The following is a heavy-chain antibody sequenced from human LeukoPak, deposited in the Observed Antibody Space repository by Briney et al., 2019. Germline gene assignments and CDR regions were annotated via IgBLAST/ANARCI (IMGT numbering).Heavy chain of an antibody. Sequence: SETPSLTCAISGGSISGTPYYWGWIRQPPGKGLEWIGSIYYSGSTYYNPFLKSRLTISVDTSKNQFSLKLSSVTAADTAVYYCARASTIFGHFAYWGRGTLVTVSS. J-gene: IGHJ4*02. CDR1: GGSISGTPYY. CDR2: IYYSGST. CDR3: ARASTIFGHFAY. V-gene: IGHV4-39*07. D-gene: IGHD3-3*01.